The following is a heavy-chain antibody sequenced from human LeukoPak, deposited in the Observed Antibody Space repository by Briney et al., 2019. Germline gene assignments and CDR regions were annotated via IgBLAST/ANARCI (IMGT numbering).Heavy chain of an antibody. Sequence: GASVKVSCKASGYTFTSYYMHWVRQAPGQGLEWMGIINPSGGSTSYAQKFQGRVTMTRDTSTSTVYMELSSLRSEDAAVYYCARDPPLDYYFDYWGQGTLVTVSS. D-gene: IGHD1-1*01. CDR2: INPSGGST. J-gene: IGHJ4*02. V-gene: IGHV1-46*01. CDR1: GYTFTSYY. CDR3: ARDPPLDYYFDY.